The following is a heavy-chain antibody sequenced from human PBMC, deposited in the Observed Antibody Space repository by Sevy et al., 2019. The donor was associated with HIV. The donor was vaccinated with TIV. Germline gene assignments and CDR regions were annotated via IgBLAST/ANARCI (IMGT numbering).Heavy chain of an antibody. D-gene: IGHD2-21*01. V-gene: IGHV3-7*01. J-gene: IGHJ4*02. CDR2: IYQDGSQE. CDR3: TRELWPGDY. CDR1: EFSFSDYY. Sequence: GGSLRLSCAACEFSFSDYYKGWVRQAPGKGLEWVANIYQDGSQENYVDSVKGRFTISRDNAKNSVYLQMNSLRVDDTGIYYCTRELWPGDYWGQGTLVTVSS.